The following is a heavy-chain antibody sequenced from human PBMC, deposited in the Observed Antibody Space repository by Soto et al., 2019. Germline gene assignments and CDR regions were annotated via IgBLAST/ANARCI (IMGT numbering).Heavy chain of an antibody. D-gene: IGHD6-19*01. J-gene: IGHJ4*02. CDR1: GYTFTSYG. CDR2: ISGYNGNT. CDR3: ARDRGSGWFVY. Sequence: ASVKVSCKASGYTFTSYGVSWVRQAPGQGLERMGWISGYNGNTNYVQKLQGRVTMTTDTPTSTAYMELKSLRSDDTAVYYCARDRGSGWFVYWGQGTQVTVSS. V-gene: IGHV1-18*01.